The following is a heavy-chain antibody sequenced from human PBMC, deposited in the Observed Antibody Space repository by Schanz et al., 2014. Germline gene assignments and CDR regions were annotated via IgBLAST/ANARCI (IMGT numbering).Heavy chain of an antibody. V-gene: IGHV3-33*06. Sequence: QVQLVESGGGVVRPGRSLRLSCAASGFTFNNYGMHWVRQAPGKGLEWVAVIWYDGTDRYYADSVKGRFTISRDNSKNTVYLQMDSLRPEDTAVYYCAKQFLSYYFYGMDVWGQGTTVSVSS. CDR2: IWYDGTDR. J-gene: IGHJ6*02. CDR3: AKQFLSYYFYGMDV. CDR1: GFTFNNYG.